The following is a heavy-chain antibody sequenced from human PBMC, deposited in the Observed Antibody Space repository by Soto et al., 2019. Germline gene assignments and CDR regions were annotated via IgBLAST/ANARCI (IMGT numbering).Heavy chain of an antibody. D-gene: IGHD3-3*01. J-gene: IGHJ5*02. CDR3: ARQTGYDFWSRYYGRFDR. V-gene: IGHV4-59*08. CDR2: IYYSGST. Sequence: SETLSLTCTVSGGSISSYYWSWIRQPPGKGLEWIGYIYYSGSTNYNPSLKSRVTISLDTSKNQFSLKLSSVTAADTAVYYCARQTGYDFWSRYYGRFDRCRKGTLVTVFS. CDR1: GGSISSYY.